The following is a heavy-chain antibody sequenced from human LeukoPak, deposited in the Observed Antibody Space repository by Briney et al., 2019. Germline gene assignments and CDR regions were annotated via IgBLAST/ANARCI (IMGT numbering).Heavy chain of an antibody. CDR1: GFNFINSA. V-gene: IGHV3-64*01. J-gene: IGHJ4*02. CDR3: ARGGVWQQLAVDC. Sequence: PGGSLRLSCAASGFNFINSAMHWVRQAPGKGLEGVSGIARIGGGTYYTNSVQGRFTISRDDSQNTLYLQMGSLRPEDRAVYYCARGGVWQQLAVDCWGQGTLVTVSS. D-gene: IGHD6-13*01. CDR2: IARIGGGT.